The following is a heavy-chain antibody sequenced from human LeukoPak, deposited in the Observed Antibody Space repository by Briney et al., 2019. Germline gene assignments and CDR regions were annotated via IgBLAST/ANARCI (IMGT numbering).Heavy chain of an antibody. CDR1: GGTFSSYA. Sequence: SVKVSCKASGGTFSSYAISWVRQAPGQGLEWMGRIIPIFGTANYAQKFQGRVTITTDESTSTAYMDLSSLRSEDTAVYYCASGPRDYDILTGYYQTLDYWGQGTLVTVSS. D-gene: IGHD3-9*01. J-gene: IGHJ4*02. CDR3: ASGPRDYDILTGYYQTLDY. CDR2: IIPIFGTA. V-gene: IGHV1-69*05.